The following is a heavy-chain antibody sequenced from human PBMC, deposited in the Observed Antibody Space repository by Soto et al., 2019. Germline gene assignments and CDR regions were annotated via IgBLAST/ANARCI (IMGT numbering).Heavy chain of an antibody. D-gene: IGHD6-13*01. CDR1: GFTFRSFT. Sequence: GGSLRLSCAASGFTFRSFTMNWVRQAPGEGLEWVSTISSNSGYIYYTDALRGRFTISRDNAKNSLHLQMNSLRAEDTAVYYCTRDASRDSSARGWFDPWGPGTLVTVSS. CDR2: ISSNSGYI. CDR3: TRDASRDSSARGWFDP. V-gene: IGHV3-21*01. J-gene: IGHJ5*02.